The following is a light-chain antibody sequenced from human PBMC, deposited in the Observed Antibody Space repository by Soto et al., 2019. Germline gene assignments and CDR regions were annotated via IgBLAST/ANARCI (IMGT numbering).Light chain of an antibody. J-gene: IGKJ2*01. CDR3: QHLNNWPSYT. CDR1: QNVNSN. CDR2: GAS. Sequence: EIVMTQSPATLSVSPGERATLSCRASQNVNSNLAWYQQKPGQAPRLLIYGASTRDTGVPARFSGSGSGTEFPLTISSLQPEDFAIYYCQHLNNWPSYTFGQGTQLEIQ. V-gene: IGKV3-15*01.